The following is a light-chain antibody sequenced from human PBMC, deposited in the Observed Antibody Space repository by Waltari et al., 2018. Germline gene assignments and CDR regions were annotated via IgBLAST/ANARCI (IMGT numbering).Light chain of an antibody. CDR1: SDDVGAYNY. Sequence: QSALTQPASVSGSPGQSITISCTGTSDDVGAYNYVSWYQQHPGKAPKLLISDVSERPSGVSNRCSGSKSCNTASLTISGLQSEDEADYYCCSLTTSTSLDYVFGTGTKVTVL. J-gene: IGLJ1*01. CDR2: DVS. V-gene: IGLV2-14*01. CDR3: CSLTTSTSLDYV.